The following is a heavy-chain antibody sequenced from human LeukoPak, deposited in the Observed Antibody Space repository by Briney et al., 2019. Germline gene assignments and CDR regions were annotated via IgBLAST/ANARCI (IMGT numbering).Heavy chain of an antibody. CDR2: ISSNGGNT. V-gene: IGHV3-64D*06. J-gene: IGHJ6*02. CDR1: GFTFSSYS. Sequence: GGSLRLSCSASGFTFSSYSMHWVRQAPGKGLEYVSAISSNGGNTSYADSVKGRFTISRDNSKNTLYLQMSSLRAEDTAVYYCTRDRRYGGMDVWGQGTTVTVSS. CDR3: TRDRRYGGMDV. D-gene: IGHD5-24*01.